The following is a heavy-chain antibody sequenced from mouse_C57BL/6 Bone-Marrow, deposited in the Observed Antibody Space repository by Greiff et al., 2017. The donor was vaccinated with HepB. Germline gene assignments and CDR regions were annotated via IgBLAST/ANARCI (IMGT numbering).Heavy chain of an antibody. CDR1: GYTFTDYY. D-gene: IGHD3-2*02. Sequence: VQLQQSGPELVKPGASVKISCKASGYTFTDYYMNWVKQSHGKSLEWIGDINPNNGGTSYNQKFKGKATLTVDKSSSTAYMELRSLTSEDSAVYYCAREGQLRPFDYWGKGTTLTVSS. CDR2: INPNNGGT. J-gene: IGHJ2*01. V-gene: IGHV1-26*01. CDR3: AREGQLRPFDY.